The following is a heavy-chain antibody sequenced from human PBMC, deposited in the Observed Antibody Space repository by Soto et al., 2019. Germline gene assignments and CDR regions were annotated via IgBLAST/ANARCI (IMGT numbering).Heavy chain of an antibody. CDR2: IFPSDGST. J-gene: IGHJ4*02. Sequence: GASVKVSCKASGYTFINYYIHWVRQAPGQGPEWMGLIFPSDGSTIYSQNFQGRVTITAVASTGTVYMELSSLTSDDTALYFCATDLVGSAGPYYFAWWGQGTLDTVSS. CDR3: ATDLVGSAGPYYFAW. D-gene: IGHD3-10*01. CDR1: GYTFINYY. V-gene: IGHV1-46*01.